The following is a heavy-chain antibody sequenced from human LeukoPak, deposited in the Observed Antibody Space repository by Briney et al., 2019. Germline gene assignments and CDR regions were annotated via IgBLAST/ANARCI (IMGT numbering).Heavy chain of an antibody. J-gene: IGHJ4*02. CDR1: GYLFTSYW. D-gene: IGHD5-24*01. CDR2: IYPGDSDT. Sequence: NAGASLQISCQGSGYLFTSYWIGWVRQLPGKGLEWMGIIYPGDSDTRYSPSFQGQVTISADKSISTAYLQWSSLKASDTAMYYCARPLDGYNNFDYWGQGTLVTVSS. V-gene: IGHV5-51*01. CDR3: ARPLDGYNNFDY.